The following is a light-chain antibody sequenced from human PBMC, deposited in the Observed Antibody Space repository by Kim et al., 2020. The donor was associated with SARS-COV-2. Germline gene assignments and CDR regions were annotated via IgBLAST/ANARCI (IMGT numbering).Light chain of an antibody. Sequence: EIVMTQSPATLSVSPGERATLSCRASQSVGSNLAWYQQKPGQAPSLLIYGAFTRATDIPARFSGSGSGTEFTLTISSLQSEDFAVYYCQQYNKWPPSTFGQGTKLEI. CDR2: GAF. J-gene: IGKJ2*01. CDR3: QQYNKWPPST. CDR1: QSVGSN. V-gene: IGKV3-15*01.